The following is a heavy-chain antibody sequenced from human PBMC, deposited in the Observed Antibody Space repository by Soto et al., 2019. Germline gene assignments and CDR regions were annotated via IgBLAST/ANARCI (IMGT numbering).Heavy chain of an antibody. CDR2: ISVDGRDT. D-gene: IGHD6-19*01. Sequence: PGGSLRLSCAASGFSLSDYWMHWVRQVPGKGLLWVSRISVDGRDTTYADSVKGRFTISRDNAKNTLYLQMDSLRAEDTAVYYCVRAPEQRPIDFWDHGSLVTVSS. J-gene: IGHJ4*01. CDR1: GFSLSDYW. CDR3: VRAPEQRPIDF. V-gene: IGHV3-74*03.